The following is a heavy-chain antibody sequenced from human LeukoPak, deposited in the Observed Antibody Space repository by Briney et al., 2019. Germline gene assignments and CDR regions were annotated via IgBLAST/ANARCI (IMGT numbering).Heavy chain of an antibody. CDR3: ARQSYGDYGDWYFDY. V-gene: IGHV4-4*02. D-gene: IGHD4-17*01. CDR1: GGSISSSNW. CDR2: IHHSGST. Sequence: SETLSLTCAVSGGSISSSNWWSWVRQPPGKGLEWIGEIHHSGSTNYNPSLKSRVTISVDKSKNQFSLKLSSVTAADTAVYYCARQSYGDYGDWYFDYWGQGTLVTVSS. J-gene: IGHJ4*02.